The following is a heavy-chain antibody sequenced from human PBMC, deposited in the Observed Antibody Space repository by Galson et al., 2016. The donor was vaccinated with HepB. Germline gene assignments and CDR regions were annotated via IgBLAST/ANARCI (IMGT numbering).Heavy chain of an antibody. D-gene: IGHD6-6*01. V-gene: IGHV3-30-3*01. CDR3: ARVQAARREVDY. CDR1: GFTFSSYA. J-gene: IGHJ4*02. Sequence: SLRLSCAASGFTFSSYAMHWVRQAPGKGLEWVAVISYDGSNKHHADPVKGRFTISRDNSKNTLYPQMNSRRAEDTAVYYCARVQAARREVDYWGQGTLVTVSS. CDR2: ISYDGSNK.